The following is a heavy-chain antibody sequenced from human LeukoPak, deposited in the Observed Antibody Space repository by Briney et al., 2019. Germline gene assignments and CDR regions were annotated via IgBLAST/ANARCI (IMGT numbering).Heavy chain of an antibody. Sequence: GGSLRLSCAASGFTFSSYGMHWVRQAPGKGLEWVAVIWYDGSDKYYADSVKGRFTISRDNSKNTLYLQMNSLRTEDTAVYYCAKDKDYGYYMDVWGKGTTVTVSS. J-gene: IGHJ6*03. CDR2: IWYDGSDK. CDR3: AKDKDYGYYMDV. CDR1: GFTFSSYG. D-gene: IGHD3-16*01. V-gene: IGHV3-33*06.